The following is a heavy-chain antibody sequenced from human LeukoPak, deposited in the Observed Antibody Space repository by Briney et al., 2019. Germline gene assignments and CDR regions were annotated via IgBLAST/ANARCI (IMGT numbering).Heavy chain of an antibody. D-gene: IGHD3-3*01. CDR1: GFTFSSYA. CDR3: TKRLSLRFDAFDI. J-gene: IGHJ3*02. CDR2: ISYDGSNK. V-gene: IGHV3-30-3*02. Sequence: GGSLRLSCAASGFTFSSYAMHWVRQAPGKGLEWVAVISYDGSNKYYADSVKGRFTISRDTSKNTLYLQMNSLRAEDTAFYYCTKRLSLRFDAFDIWGPGTMVTVSS.